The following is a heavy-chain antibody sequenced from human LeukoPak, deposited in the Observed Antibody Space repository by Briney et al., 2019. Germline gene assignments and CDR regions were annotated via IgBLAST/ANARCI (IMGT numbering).Heavy chain of an antibody. D-gene: IGHD1-26*01. CDR3: ASGSYSMIYVDY. Sequence: GASVKVSCKASGGTFSSYAISWVRQAPGQGREWMGRIIPIFGTANYAQKFQGRVTITTDESTSTAYMELSSLRSEDTAVYYYASGSYSMIYVDYWGQGTLVTVSS. J-gene: IGHJ4*02. CDR1: GGTFSSYA. CDR2: IIPIFGTA. V-gene: IGHV1-69*05.